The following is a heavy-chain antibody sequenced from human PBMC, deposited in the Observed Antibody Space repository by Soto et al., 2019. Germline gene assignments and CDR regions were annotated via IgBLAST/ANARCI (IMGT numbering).Heavy chain of an antibody. CDR2: IYSGGST. V-gene: IGHV3-53*01. Sequence: GALSPSCAASGFTVSSNYMSWVRQAPGKGLEWVSVIYSGGSTYYADPVKGRFTISKDNSKNTLYLQMNSLRAEDTAVYYCARDRVAAAGNFRYFDLWAVAPWSPSPQ. J-gene: IGHJ2*01. CDR1: GFTVSSNY. D-gene: IGHD6-13*01. CDR3: ARDRVAAAGNFRYFDL.